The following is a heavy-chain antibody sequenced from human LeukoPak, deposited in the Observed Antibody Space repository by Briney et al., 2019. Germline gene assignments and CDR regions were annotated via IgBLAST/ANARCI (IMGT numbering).Heavy chain of an antibody. J-gene: IGHJ4*02. CDR3: AKDSSYYYGSTCYIDY. V-gene: IGHV3-23*01. D-gene: IGHD3-22*01. Sequence: GGSLRLSCAASGFTFSSYAMSWVRQAPGKGLEWVSGISGGGARTYYPDSVKGRFTISRDNSKNTLYLQMNSLRAEDTAVYYCAKDSSYYYGSTCYIDYWGQGALVTVSS. CDR1: GFTFSSYA. CDR2: ISGGGART.